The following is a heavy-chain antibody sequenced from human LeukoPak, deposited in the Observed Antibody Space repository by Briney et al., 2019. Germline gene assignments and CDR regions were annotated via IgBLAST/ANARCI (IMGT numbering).Heavy chain of an antibody. CDR3: ARRDTMIVVVSYFDY. D-gene: IGHD3-22*01. CDR2: INHSGST. Sequence: PSETLSLTCAVYGGSFSGYYWSWIRQPPGKGLEWIGEINHSGSTNYNPSLKSRVTISVDTSKNQFSLKLSSVTAADTAVYYCARRDTMIVVVSYFDYWGQGTLVTVSS. CDR1: GGSFSGYY. V-gene: IGHV4-34*01. J-gene: IGHJ4*02.